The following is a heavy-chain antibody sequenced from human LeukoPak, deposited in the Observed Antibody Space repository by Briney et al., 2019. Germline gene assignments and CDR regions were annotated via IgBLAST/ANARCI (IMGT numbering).Heavy chain of an antibody. Sequence: GGSLRLSCAASGLTFSSYGMHWVRQAPGKGLEWVAFIRYDGSNKYYADSVKGRFTISRDNSKNTLYLQMNSLRAEDTAVYYCAKDLCSSTSCYLSHFDYWGQGTLVTVSS. CDR1: GLTFSSYG. V-gene: IGHV3-30*02. D-gene: IGHD2-2*01. CDR3: AKDLCSSTSCYLSHFDY. CDR2: IRYDGSNK. J-gene: IGHJ4*02.